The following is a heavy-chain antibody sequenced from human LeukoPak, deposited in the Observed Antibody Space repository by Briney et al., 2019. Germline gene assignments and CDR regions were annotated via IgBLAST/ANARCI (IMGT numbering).Heavy chain of an antibody. D-gene: IGHD3-10*01. V-gene: IGHV3-23*01. Sequence: GGSLRLSCAASGFTFSSYAMSWVRQAPGKGLEWVSAISGSGGSTYYADPVKGRFTISRDNSKNTLYLQMNSLRAEDTAVYYCAKRRATRSQSGLFYFDYWGQGTLVTVSS. CDR3: AKRRATRSQSGLFYFDY. CDR2: ISGSGGST. J-gene: IGHJ4*02. CDR1: GFTFSSYA.